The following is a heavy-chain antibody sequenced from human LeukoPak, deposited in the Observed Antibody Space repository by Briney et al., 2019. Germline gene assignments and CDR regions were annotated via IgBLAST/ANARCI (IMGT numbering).Heavy chain of an antibody. D-gene: IGHD2-15*01. CDR3: ARDPPRIVVVVAATNYYGMDV. CDR2: ISAYNGNT. CDR1: GYTFTSYG. V-gene: IGHV1-18*01. J-gene: IGHJ6*02. Sequence: GASVKVSCKASGYTFTSYGISWVRQAPGQGLEWMGWISAYNGNTNYAQKLQGRVTMTTDTSTSTAYMEVRSLRSDDTAVYYCARDPPRIVVVVAATNYYGMDVWGQGTTVTVSS.